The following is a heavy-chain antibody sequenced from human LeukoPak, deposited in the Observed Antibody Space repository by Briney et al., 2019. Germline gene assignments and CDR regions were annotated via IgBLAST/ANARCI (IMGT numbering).Heavy chain of an antibody. D-gene: IGHD5-18*01. CDR3: ATIKRGNIYGYFDF. Sequence: SETLSLNCTVPGGSMSSHHWSWIRQPPGKELEWIGYMYDSVRTKDNPSLQSRLTLSADTSKNQFSLRLTSVTAADTAVYYCATIKRGNIYGYFDFWGQGILVTVSS. CDR1: GGSMSSHH. J-gene: IGHJ4*02. CDR2: MYDSVRT. V-gene: IGHV4-59*11.